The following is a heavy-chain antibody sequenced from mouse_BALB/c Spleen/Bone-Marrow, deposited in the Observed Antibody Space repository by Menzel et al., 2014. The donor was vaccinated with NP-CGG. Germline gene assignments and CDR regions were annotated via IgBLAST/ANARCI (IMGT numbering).Heavy chain of an antibody. Sequence: EVKLVESGGGLVQPGGSLKLSCATSGFTFRDYYMYWVRQTPEKRLEWVAYISNGGGSTYYPDTVKGRFTISRDNAKNTLYLQMGRLKSEDTAMYYCARQGTLDHWGQGTSVTVSS. V-gene: IGHV5-12*02. J-gene: IGHJ4*01. CDR1: GFTFRDYY. CDR3: ARQGTLDH. CDR2: ISNGGGST.